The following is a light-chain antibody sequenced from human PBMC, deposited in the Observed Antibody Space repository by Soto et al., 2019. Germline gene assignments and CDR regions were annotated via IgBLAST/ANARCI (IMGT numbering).Light chain of an antibody. V-gene: IGKV1-39*01. Sequence: KMKRCPSSMPQYVFDMITISCQASQDISNFLNWYQQRPGKAPKVLIYDASNLKTGVPSRFSGSGSGTDFTLTISSLQPEDFATYYCQQSYRTLGTFGQGTKVDIK. CDR3: QQSYRTLGT. CDR2: DAS. J-gene: IGKJ1*01. CDR1: QDISNF.